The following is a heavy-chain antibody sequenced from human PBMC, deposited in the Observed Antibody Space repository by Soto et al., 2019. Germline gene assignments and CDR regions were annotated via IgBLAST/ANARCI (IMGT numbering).Heavy chain of an antibody. Sequence: EVQLVESGGGLVKPGGSLRLSCAASGFTFSSYNMNWVRQAPGKGLEWVSSISSSSNYIYYADSVKGRFTISRDNAKNSLYLQMNSLRAEDTAVYYCARVVAYYDPYYYYGMDVWGQGTTVTVSS. D-gene: IGHD3-22*01. V-gene: IGHV3-21*01. CDR3: ARVVAYYDPYYYYGMDV. J-gene: IGHJ6*02. CDR2: ISSSSNYI. CDR1: GFTFSSYN.